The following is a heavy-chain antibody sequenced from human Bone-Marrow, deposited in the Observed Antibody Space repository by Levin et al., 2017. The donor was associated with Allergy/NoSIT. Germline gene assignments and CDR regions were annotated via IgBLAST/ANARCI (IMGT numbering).Heavy chain of an antibody. D-gene: IGHD3-10*01. V-gene: IGHV3-48*01. Sequence: GESLKISCAASGFMFSTYAMNWVRQAPERGLEWISYITSDSTTIHYANSVKGRFTISRDNAKNSLYLQMNSLRAEDTAVYYCARDAKFGEVVKSPDRWGQGTLVTVSS. CDR2: ITSDSTTI. CDR3: ARDAKFGEVVKSPDR. J-gene: IGHJ5*02. CDR1: GFMFSTYA.